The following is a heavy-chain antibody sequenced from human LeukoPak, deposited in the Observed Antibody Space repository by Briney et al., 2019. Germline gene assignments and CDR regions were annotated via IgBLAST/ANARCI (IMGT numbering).Heavy chain of an antibody. CDR2: IYYSRSI. J-gene: IGHJ4*02. V-gene: IGHV4-39*07. Sequence: PSETLSLTCTVSGGSISSNSYYWGWIRQPPGKGLEWIGSIYYSRSIYYNPSLKSRATISVDTSKNQFSLNLSSVTAADTAVYYCAQNKGGSGWYCDYWGQGTLVTVSS. D-gene: IGHD6-19*01. CDR3: AQNKGGSGWYCDY. CDR1: GGSISSNSYY.